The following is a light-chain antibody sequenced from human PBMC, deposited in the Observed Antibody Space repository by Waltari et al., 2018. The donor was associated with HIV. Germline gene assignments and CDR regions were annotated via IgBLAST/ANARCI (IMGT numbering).Light chain of an antibody. CDR2: QGT. Sequence: SYELTQPPSVSVSPGQTASITCSGDKLGNKYACWYHQKAGQSPVLVIYQGTKWPSGIPERFSGSNAGNTATLTISGTQALDEAHYYCQAWDTSTASVVFGGGTKLTVL. J-gene: IGLJ2*01. V-gene: IGLV3-1*01. CDR3: QAWDTSTASVV. CDR1: KLGNKY.